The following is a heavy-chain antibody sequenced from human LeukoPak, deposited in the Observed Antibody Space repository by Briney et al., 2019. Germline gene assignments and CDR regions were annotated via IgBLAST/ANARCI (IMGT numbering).Heavy chain of an antibody. J-gene: IGHJ4*02. CDR3: ARDKWLTTTHYFDY. CDR2: FYHGGST. D-gene: IGHD4-11*01. CDR1: GYSISTGYY. Sequence: SETLSLTCTVSGYSISTGYYWDWIRQPPGKGLEWIGTFYHGGSTYYNPSLKSRVTISVDTSKNQFSLNLTSVTAADTAVYYYARDKWLTTTHYFDYWGQGTLVIVSS. V-gene: IGHV4-38-2*02.